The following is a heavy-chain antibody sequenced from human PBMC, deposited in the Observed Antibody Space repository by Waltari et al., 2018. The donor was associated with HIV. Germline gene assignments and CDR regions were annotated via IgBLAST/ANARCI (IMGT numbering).Heavy chain of an antibody. V-gene: IGHV3-23*01. J-gene: IGHJ6*02. Sequence: EVQLLESGGGLVQPGGSLRLSFAGSGFTFSSHAMSRVPRAPGKGLEGVSAISGSGGSTDYADSVKGRFTISRDNSKNTLYLQMNSLRAEDTAVYYCAKGHYDFWSGSYYYGMDVWGQGTTVTVSS. D-gene: IGHD3-3*01. CDR2: ISGSGGST. CDR3: AKGHYDFWSGSYYYGMDV. CDR1: GFTFSSHA.